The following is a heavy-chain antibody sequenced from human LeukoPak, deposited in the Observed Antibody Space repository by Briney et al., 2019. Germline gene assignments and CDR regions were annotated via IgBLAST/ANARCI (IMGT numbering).Heavy chain of an antibody. CDR3: ARGGTTVTPGLLWFDP. CDR1: GGSISSHY. V-gene: IGHV4-59*11. J-gene: IGHJ5*02. Sequence: SETLSLTCSVSGGSISSHYWSWIRQPPGKGLEWIGYIYYSGSTKYNPSLKSRVTISVDTSKNQFSLKLSSVTAADTAVYYCARGGTTVTPGLLWFDPWGQGTLVTISS. D-gene: IGHD4-17*01. CDR2: IYYSGST.